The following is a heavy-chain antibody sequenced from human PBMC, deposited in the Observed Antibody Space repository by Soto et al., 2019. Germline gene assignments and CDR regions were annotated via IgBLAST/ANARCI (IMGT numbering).Heavy chain of an antibody. D-gene: IGHD2-21*02. V-gene: IGHV1-2*04. CDR3: ARDQEYCGGDCYLNWFDP. Sequence: ASVKVSCKASGYTFTDYYINWVRQAPGQGLEWMGWINPNSGATNSAQKFQGWVTMTRDTSITTAYMELSRLISDDTAVYYCARDQEYCGGDCYLNWFDPWGQGTLVTVSS. J-gene: IGHJ5*02. CDR1: GYTFTDYY. CDR2: INPNSGAT.